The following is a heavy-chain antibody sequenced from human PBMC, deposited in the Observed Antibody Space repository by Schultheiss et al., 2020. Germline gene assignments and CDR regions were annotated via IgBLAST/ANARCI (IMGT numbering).Heavy chain of an antibody. CDR3: AREDGEYSSSWYRGKYYFDY. V-gene: IGHV4-34*01. D-gene: IGHD6-13*01. CDR1: GGSFSGYY. J-gene: IGHJ4*02. Sequence: SQTLSLTCAVYGGSFSGYYWSWIRQPPGKGLEWIGEINHSGSTNYNPSLKSRVTISVDTSKNQFSLKLSSVTAADTAVYYCAREDGEYSSSWYRGKYYFDYWGQGTLVTVSS. CDR2: INHSGST.